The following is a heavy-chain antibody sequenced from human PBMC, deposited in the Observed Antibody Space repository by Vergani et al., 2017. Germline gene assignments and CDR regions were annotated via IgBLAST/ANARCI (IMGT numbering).Heavy chain of an antibody. CDR2: IIPIFGTA. Sequence: QVQLVQSGAEVKKPGSSVKVSCKASGGTFSSYAISWVRQAPGQGLEWMGGIIPIFGTANYAQKFQGRVTITADESTSTTYMELSSLRSEDTAVYYCARDRGIAATVFGAFDIGGQGTMVTVSS. J-gene: IGHJ3*02. CDR3: ARDRGIAATVFGAFDI. CDR1: GGTFSSYA. V-gene: IGHV1-69*01. D-gene: IGHD6-13*01.